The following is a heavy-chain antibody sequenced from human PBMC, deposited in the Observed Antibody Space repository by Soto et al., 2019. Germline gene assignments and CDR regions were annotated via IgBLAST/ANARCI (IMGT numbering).Heavy chain of an antibody. CDR2: ISSSSRHI. V-gene: IGHV3-21*01. CDR1: GFTFSSYS. J-gene: IGHJ1*01. CDR3: ARGPADLWEPDQYFPH. Sequence: EVQLVESGGGLVKPGGSLTLSCAASGFTFSSYSMNWVRQAPGKGLEWVSSISSSSRHIYYADSVKGRFTISRDNANNSLYLQMNSLRAEDPARYFCARGPADLWEPDQYFPHWGQGTLVAVSS. D-gene: IGHD1-26*01.